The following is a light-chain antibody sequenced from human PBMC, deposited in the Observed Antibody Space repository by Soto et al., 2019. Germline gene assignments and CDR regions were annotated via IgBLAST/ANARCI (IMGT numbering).Light chain of an antibody. V-gene: IGKV1-27*01. CDR1: QDISNY. Sequence: DIQMTQSPSSLSASVGDRVTITCRTSQDISNYLAWYQQKPGKVPKLLIYAASTLQSGVPSRFSGGGSGTEFSLTISSLQPEDVATYYCQKYNSAPHTVGGGTKVEIQ. J-gene: IGKJ4*01. CDR2: AAS. CDR3: QKYNSAPHT.